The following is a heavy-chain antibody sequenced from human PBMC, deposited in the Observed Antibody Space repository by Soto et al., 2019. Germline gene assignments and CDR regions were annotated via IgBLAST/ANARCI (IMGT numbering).Heavy chain of an antibody. Sequence: SETLSLTCTVSGGSISSYYWSWIRQPPGKGLEWIGYIYYSGSTNYNPSLKSRVTISVDTSKNQFSLKLSSVTAADTAVYYCARGRTNYDILTGYYFNYFDYWGQGTLVTVSS. CDR3: ARGRTNYDILTGYYFNYFDY. CDR2: IYYSGST. V-gene: IGHV4-59*01. D-gene: IGHD3-9*01. CDR1: GGSISSYY. J-gene: IGHJ4*02.